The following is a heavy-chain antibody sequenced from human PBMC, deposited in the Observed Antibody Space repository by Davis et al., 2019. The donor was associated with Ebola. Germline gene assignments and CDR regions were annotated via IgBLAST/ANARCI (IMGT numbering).Heavy chain of an antibody. D-gene: IGHD6-6*01. CDR3: ARDAPKSIAARPLYYYGMDV. Sequence: PSETLSLTCTVSGGSISSYYWSWIRQPPGKGLEWIGYIYYSGSTNYNPSLKSRVTISVDTSKNQFSLKLSSVTAADTAVYYCARDAPKSIAARPLYYYGMDVWGQGTTVTVSS. V-gene: IGHV4-59*01. CDR1: GGSISSYY. J-gene: IGHJ6*02. CDR2: IYYSGST.